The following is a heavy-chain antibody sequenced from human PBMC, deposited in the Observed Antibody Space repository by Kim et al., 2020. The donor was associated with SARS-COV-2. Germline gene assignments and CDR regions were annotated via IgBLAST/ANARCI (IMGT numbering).Heavy chain of an antibody. V-gene: IGHV4-59*13. D-gene: IGHD2-21*02. CDR2: IYYSGST. CDR1: GGSISSYY. J-gene: IGHJ6*01. Sequence: ETLSLTCTVSGGSISSYYWSWIRQPPGKGLEWIGYIYYSGSTNYNPSLKSRVTISVDTSKNQFSLKLSSVTAADTAVYYCARGEVTATPDYYYYGMDVW. CDR3: ARGEVTATPDYYYYGMDV.